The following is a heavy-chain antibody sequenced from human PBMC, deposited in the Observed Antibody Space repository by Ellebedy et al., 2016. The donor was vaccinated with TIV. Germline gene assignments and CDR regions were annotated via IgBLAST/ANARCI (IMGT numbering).Heavy chain of an antibody. D-gene: IGHD6-19*01. Sequence: PGGSLRLSCVASGFTFSDYYMSWIRQAPGKGLEWVSTISTGSSYTKCADSVKGRFAISRDNSENTLYLQVNSLTTEDTAVYYCARDRPGTVVAGALEYWGQGTLVTVSS. CDR3: ARDRPGTVVAGALEY. CDR1: GFTFSDYY. J-gene: IGHJ4*02. CDR2: ISTGSSYT. V-gene: IGHV3-11*06.